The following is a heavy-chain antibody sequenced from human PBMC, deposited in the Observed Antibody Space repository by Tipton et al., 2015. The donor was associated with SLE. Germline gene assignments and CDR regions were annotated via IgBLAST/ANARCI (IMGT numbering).Heavy chain of an antibody. CDR1: GGSINTYF. CDR2: IYYSGST. Sequence: TLSLTCTVSGGSINTYFWSWVRQPPGKGLEWIGHIYYSGSTDYNPSLKSRVAISVDRSKSQFSLDLSSVTAADTAVYYCARVHTDFSNAGYFSHYGLDVWGQGATVSVS. D-gene: IGHD4-11*01. CDR3: ARVHTDFSNAGYFSHYGLDV. V-gene: IGHV4-59*01. J-gene: IGHJ6*02.